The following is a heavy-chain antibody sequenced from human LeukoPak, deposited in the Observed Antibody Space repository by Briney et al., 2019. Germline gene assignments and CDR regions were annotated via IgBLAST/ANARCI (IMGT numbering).Heavy chain of an antibody. V-gene: IGHV4-34*01. D-gene: IGHD4-11*01. Sequence: PSETLTLTCAVYGGSFSGYYWSWIRQPPGKGLEWIGEINHSGRTNYNPSLKSRVTISVDTSKNQFSLKLSSVTAADTAVYYCARGSLRLQPKYNWFDPWGQGTLVTVSS. CDR1: GGSFSGYY. CDR3: ARGSLRLQPKYNWFDP. J-gene: IGHJ5*02. CDR2: INHSGRT.